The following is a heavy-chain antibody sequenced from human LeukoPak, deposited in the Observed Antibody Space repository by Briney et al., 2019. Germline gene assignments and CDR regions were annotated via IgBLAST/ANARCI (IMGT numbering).Heavy chain of an antibody. CDR1: GFTFDDYG. D-gene: IGHD3-10*01. V-gene: IGHV3-20*04. CDR2: INWNGGST. J-gene: IGHJ6*03. CDR3: GRVGTEVRGVIIIYYYYYMDV. Sequence: GGSLRLSCAASGFTFDDYGMSWVRQAPGKGLEWVSGINWNGGSTGYADSVKGRFTISRDNAKNSLYLQMNSLRAEDPALYYCGRVGTEVRGVIIIYYYYYMDVWGKGTTVTVSS.